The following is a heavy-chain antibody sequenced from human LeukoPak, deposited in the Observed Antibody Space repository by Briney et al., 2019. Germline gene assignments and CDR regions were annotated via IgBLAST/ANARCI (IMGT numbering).Heavy chain of an antibody. CDR1: GGSISSYY. Sequence: SETLSLTCTVSGGSISSYYWSWIRQPPGKGLEWIGYIYYSGSTNYNPSLKSRVTISVDTSKNQFSLKLSSVTAADTAVYYCARGPNSSSWRGDYWGQGTLVTVSS. CDR2: IYYSGST. J-gene: IGHJ4*02. CDR3: ARGPNSSSWRGDY. D-gene: IGHD6-13*01. V-gene: IGHV4-59*01.